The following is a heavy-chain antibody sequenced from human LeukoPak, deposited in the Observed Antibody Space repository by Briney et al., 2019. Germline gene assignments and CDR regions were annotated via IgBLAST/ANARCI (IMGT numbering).Heavy chain of an antibody. Sequence: NTSETLSLTCTVSGGSISSINYNWAWIRQPPGKGLEWIGGIYFSGSTYYNPSLESRVTISEDTSNNQFSLKLSSVTAADTAVYFCASPRGDDSGGYYTWYFHHWGQGILVTVSS. D-gene: IGHD3-22*01. V-gene: IGHV4-39*07. J-gene: IGHJ1*01. CDR3: ASPRGDDSGGYYTWYFHH. CDR1: GGSISSINYN. CDR2: IYFSGST.